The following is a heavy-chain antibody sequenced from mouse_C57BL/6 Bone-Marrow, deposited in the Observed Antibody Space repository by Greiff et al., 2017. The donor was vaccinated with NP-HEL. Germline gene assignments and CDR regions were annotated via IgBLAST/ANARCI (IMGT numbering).Heavy chain of an antibody. CDR2: ILPGSGST. CDR3: AKATVVATDYYYAMDD. CDR1: GYTFTGYW. D-gene: IGHD1-1*01. J-gene: IGHJ4*01. V-gene: IGHV1-9*01. Sequence: QVQLQQSGAELMKPGASVKLSCKATGYTFTGYWIEWVKQRPGHGLEWIGEILPGSGSTNYNEKFKGKATFTADTSSNTAYMQLSSLTTEDSAIYYCAKATVVATDYYYAMDDWGQGTSVTVSS.